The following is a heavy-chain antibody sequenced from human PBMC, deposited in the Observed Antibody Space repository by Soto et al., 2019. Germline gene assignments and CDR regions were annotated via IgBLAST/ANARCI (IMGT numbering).Heavy chain of an antibody. CDR3: ARGGRSRGYCSGGSCYRTFDFDY. CDR1: GGSFSGYY. J-gene: IGHJ4*02. Sequence: SETLSLTCAVYGGSFSGYYWSWIRQPPGKGLEWIGEINHIGSTNYNPSLKSRVTISVDTSKNQFSLKLSSVTAADTAVYYCARGGRSRGYCSGGSCYRTFDFDYWGQGTLVTVSS. V-gene: IGHV4-34*01. CDR2: INHIGST. D-gene: IGHD2-15*01.